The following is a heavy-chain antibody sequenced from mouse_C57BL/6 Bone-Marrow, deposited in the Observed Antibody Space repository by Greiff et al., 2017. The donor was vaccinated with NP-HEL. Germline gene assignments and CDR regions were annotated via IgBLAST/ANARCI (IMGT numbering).Heavy chain of an antibody. D-gene: IGHD2-5*01. CDR3: ARHAYYSTYYAMDY. CDR2: IWSDGST. V-gene: IGHV2-6-1*01. CDR1: GFSLTSYG. J-gene: IGHJ4*01. Sequence: QVQLQQSGPGLVAPSQSLSITCTVSGFSLTSYGVHWVRQPPGKGLEWLVVIWSDGSTTYNSALKSRLSISKDNSKSQVFLKMNSLQTDDTAMYYCARHAYYSTYYAMDYWGQGTSGTVSS.